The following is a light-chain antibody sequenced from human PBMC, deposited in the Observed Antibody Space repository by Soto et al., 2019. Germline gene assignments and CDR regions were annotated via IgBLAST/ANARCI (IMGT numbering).Light chain of an antibody. CDR2: DAS. CDR1: QDIKNY. CDR3: QHYNNWPLT. V-gene: IGKV1-33*01. Sequence: DIQMTQSPSSLSASVGDRVTITCQASQDIKNYLNWYQQKSGKAPKLLIYDASDLETGVPSRFSGSGSGTDFTFTINSLQPEDIAVYYCQHYNNWPLTFGGGTKVDIK. J-gene: IGKJ4*01.